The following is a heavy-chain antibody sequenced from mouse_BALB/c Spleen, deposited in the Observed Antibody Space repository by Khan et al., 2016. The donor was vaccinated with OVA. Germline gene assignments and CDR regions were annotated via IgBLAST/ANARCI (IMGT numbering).Heavy chain of an antibody. V-gene: IGHV3-2*02. Sequence: VQLKESGPGLVKPSQSLSLTCTVTGYSITSGYGWNWIRQFPGNQLEWMGYISYSGSTNYNPSLKSRISITRDTSKNQSFLQLNSVTTEDTATYYCARTARIKYWGQGTTLTVSS. CDR3: ARTARIKY. CDR2: ISYSGST. D-gene: IGHD1-2*01. CDR1: GYSITSGYG. J-gene: IGHJ2*01.